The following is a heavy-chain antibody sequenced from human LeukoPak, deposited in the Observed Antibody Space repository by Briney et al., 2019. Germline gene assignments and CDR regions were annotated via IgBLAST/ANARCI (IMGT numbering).Heavy chain of an antibody. J-gene: IGHJ4*02. Sequence: PGGSLRLSCAASGFTFSIYGMHWVRQAPGKGLEWVAFIRYDGSNKYYADSVKGRFTISRDNSKNTLYLQMNSLRAEDTAVYYCAKDGGEGAVARYYFDYWGQGTLVTVSS. CDR3: AKDGGEGAVARYYFDY. CDR1: GFTFSIYG. V-gene: IGHV3-30*02. CDR2: IRYDGSNK. D-gene: IGHD6-19*01.